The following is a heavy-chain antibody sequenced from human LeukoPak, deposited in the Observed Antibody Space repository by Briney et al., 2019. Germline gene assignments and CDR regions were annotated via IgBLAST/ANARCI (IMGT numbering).Heavy chain of an antibody. Sequence: SVKVSCKASGGTFSSYAISWVRQAPGQGHEWMGGIIPIFGTANYAQKFQGRVTITTDESTSTAYMELSSLRSEDTAVYYCARRVREGSSNYYYYYMDVWGKGTTVTVSS. D-gene: IGHD6-6*01. CDR2: IIPIFGTA. V-gene: IGHV1-69*05. J-gene: IGHJ6*03. CDR3: ARRVREGSSNYYYYYMDV. CDR1: GGTFSSYA.